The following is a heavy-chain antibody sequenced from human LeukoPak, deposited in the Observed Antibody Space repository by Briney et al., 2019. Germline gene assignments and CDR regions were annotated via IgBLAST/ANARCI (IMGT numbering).Heavy chain of an antibody. Sequence: SETLSLTCTVSGGSISSYCWSWIRQPPGKGLEWIGYIYYSGSTNYNPSLKSRVTISVDTSKNQFSLKLSSVTAADTAVYYCAREIAAAGGYYYGMDVWGQGTTVTVSS. V-gene: IGHV4-59*01. CDR3: AREIAAAGGYYYGMDV. J-gene: IGHJ6*02. CDR2: IYYSGST. D-gene: IGHD6-13*01. CDR1: GGSISSYC.